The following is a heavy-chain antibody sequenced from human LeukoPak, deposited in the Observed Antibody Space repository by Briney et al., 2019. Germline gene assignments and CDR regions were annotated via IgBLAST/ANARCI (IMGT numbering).Heavy chain of an antibody. CDR3: ARDFRGNYGMDV. CDR1: GGSISSYY. D-gene: IGHD3-10*01. V-gene: IGHV4-59*01. J-gene: IGHJ6*02. CDR2: IYTSGST. Sequence: SETLSLTCTVSGGSISSYYWSWIRQPPGKGLEWIGYIYTSGSTNYNPSLKSRVTISVDTSKNQFSLKLSSVTAADTAVYYCARDFRGNYGMDVWGQGTTVTVSS.